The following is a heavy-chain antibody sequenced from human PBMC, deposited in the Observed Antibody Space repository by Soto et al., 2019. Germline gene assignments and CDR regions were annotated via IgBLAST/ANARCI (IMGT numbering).Heavy chain of an antibody. J-gene: IGHJ4*02. Sequence: GGSLRLSCAASGFTFSSYAMSWVRQAPGKGLEWVSAISGSGGSTYYADSVKGRFTISRDNSKNTLYLQMNSLRAEDTAVYYCAKDKPRHCSGGSCYSGLFDYWGQGTLVTVSS. V-gene: IGHV3-23*01. CDR1: GFTFSSYA. CDR3: AKDKPRHCSGGSCYSGLFDY. D-gene: IGHD2-15*01. CDR2: ISGSGGST.